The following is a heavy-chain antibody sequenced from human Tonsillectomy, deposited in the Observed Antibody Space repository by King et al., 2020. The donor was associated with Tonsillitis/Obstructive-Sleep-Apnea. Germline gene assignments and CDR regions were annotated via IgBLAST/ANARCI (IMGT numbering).Heavy chain of an antibody. J-gene: IGHJ3*02. V-gene: IGHV3-9*01. CDR2: ISWNSDSI. CDR3: AKDPTSYYDFWSGYGFDI. D-gene: IGHD3-3*01. CDR1: GFTFDDCA. Sequence: QLVQSGGGLVQPGRSLRLSCAASGFTFDDCAIHWVRQAPGKGLEWVSGISWNSDSIDYADSVKGRFTISRDNAKNSLYLQMNSLRAEDTALYYCAKDPTSYYDFWSGYGFDIWGQGTMVTVSS.